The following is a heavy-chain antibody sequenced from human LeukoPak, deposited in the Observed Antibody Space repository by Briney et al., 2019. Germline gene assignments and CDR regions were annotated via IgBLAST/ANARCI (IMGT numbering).Heavy chain of an antibody. CDR1: GYNFDTYW. V-gene: IGHV5-51*01. J-gene: IGHJ4*02. D-gene: IGHD5/OR15-5a*01. CDR3: ARAPTSVSDLYFFDS. CDR2: FYPGDSDT. Sequence: GESLTISCQGSGYNFDTYWIGWVRQMPGKGLEYMGIFYPGDSDTRYSPSFRGQVTISFDKSLRIAYLPWTSLQASDTPMYYCARAPTSVSDLYFFDSWGQGTLVTVSS.